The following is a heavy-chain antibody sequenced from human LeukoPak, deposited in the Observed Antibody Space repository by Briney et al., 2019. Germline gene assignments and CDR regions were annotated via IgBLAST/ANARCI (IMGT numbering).Heavy chain of an antibody. CDR2: IIPILGIA. D-gene: IGHD3-10*01. CDR1: GGTFSSYA. Sequence: ASVKVSCKASGGTFSSYAISWVRQAPGQGLEWMGRIIPILGIANYAQKFQGRVTITADKSTSTAYMELSSLRSEDTAVYYCASGTYGSGSYYNSFQNWGQGTLVTVSS. V-gene: IGHV1-69*04. CDR3: ASGTYGSGSYYNSFQN. J-gene: IGHJ4*02.